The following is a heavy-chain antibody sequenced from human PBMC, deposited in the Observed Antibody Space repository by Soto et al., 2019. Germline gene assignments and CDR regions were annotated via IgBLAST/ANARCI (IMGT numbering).Heavy chain of an antibody. J-gene: IGHJ4*02. D-gene: IGHD5-18*01. V-gene: IGHV3-30*03. Sequence: PGGSLRLSCAASGFTFSSYGMHWVRQAPGKGLEWVAVISYDGSNKYYADSVKGRFTISRDNSKNTLYLQMNSLRAEDTAVYYCASKRGYSYGQYDPVDYWGQGTMVTFYS. CDR3: ASKRGYSYGQYDPVDY. CDR1: GFTFSSYG. CDR2: ISYDGSNK.